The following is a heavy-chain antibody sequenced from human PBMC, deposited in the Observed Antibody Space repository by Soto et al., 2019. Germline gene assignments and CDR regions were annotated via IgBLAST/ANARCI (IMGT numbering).Heavy chain of an antibody. V-gene: IGHV4-59*08. Sequence: SETLSLTCSLSGGAIGGYYWSWIRQPPGKALEWIGYVSYSGSTDYHPSLKSRVSISIDTSKNQFSLKMISVTAADTAVYYCARRGSDSGWFFLDPWGQGALVTVSS. CDR2: VSYSGST. J-gene: IGHJ5*02. D-gene: IGHD6-19*01. CDR1: GGAIGGYY. CDR3: ARRGSDSGWFFLDP.